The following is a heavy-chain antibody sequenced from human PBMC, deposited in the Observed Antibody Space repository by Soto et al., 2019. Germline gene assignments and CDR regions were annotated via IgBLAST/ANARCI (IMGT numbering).Heavy chain of an antibody. Sequence: ASVQVSCKASGYTFTSYGISWVRQAPGQGLEWMGWISAYNGNTNYAQKLQGRVTMTTDTSTSTAYMELRSLRSDDTAVYYCATTYMITFGGVIVDDAFDIWGQGTMVNGSS. CDR3: ATTYMITFGGVIVDDAFDI. V-gene: IGHV1-18*04. J-gene: IGHJ3*02. D-gene: IGHD3-16*02. CDR2: ISAYNGNT. CDR1: GYTFTSYG.